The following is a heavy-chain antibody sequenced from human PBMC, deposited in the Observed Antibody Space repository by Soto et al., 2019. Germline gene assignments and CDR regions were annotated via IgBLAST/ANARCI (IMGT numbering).Heavy chain of an antibody. CDR3: ARTFDTSGWYDH. Sequence: PXESLKISCKCSGYSFTSYWIAWVRQMPGKGLECMGIIYPGDSDTRYSPSFEGQVTISADKSINTAYLQWSSLKASDSAMYYCARTFDTSGWYDHWGQGTLVTVS. D-gene: IGHD6-19*01. J-gene: IGHJ5*02. V-gene: IGHV5-51*01. CDR1: GYSFTSYW. CDR2: IYPGDSDT.